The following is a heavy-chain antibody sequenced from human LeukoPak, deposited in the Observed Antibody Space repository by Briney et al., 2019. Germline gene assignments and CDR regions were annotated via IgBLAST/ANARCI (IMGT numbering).Heavy chain of an antibody. V-gene: IGHV4-34*01. Sequence: PSETLSLTCAVYGGSFSGYYWSWIRQPPGKGLEWIGEINHSGSTNYNPSLKSRVTISVDTSKNQFSLKLSSVTAADTAVYYCARGKMYSSSPRVGVIAIRGAKYYFDYWGQGTLVTVSS. D-gene: IGHD2-21*01. CDR1: GGSFSGYY. CDR3: ARGKMYSSSPRVGVIAIRGAKYYFDY. J-gene: IGHJ4*02. CDR2: INHSGST.